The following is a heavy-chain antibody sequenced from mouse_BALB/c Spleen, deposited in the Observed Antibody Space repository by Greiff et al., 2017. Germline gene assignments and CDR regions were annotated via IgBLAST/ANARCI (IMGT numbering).Heavy chain of an antibody. Sequence: QVQLKQSGAELMKPGASVKISCKATGYTFSSYWIEWVKQRPGHGLEWIGEILPGSGSTNYNEKFKGKATFTADTSSNTAYMQLSSLTSEDSAVYYCARSAIPFAYWGQGTLVTVSA. V-gene: IGHV1-9*01. CDR2: ILPGSGST. CDR1: GYTFSSYW. J-gene: IGHJ3*01. CDR3: ARSAIPFAY.